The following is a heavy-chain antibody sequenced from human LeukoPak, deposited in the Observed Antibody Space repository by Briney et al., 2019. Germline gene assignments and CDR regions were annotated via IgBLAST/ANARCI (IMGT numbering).Heavy chain of an antibody. CDR1: GGSISSYY. J-gene: IGHJ4*02. D-gene: IGHD2-15*01. CDR3: ARGYCSGGSCYYFDY. V-gene: IGHV4-4*09. Sequence: PSETLSLTCTVSGGSISSYYWSWIRQPPGKGLEWIGYIYTSGSTNYNPSLKSRVTMSVDTSKNQFSLKLSSVTAADTAVYYCARGYCSGGSCYYFDYWGQGTLVTVSS. CDR2: IYTSGST.